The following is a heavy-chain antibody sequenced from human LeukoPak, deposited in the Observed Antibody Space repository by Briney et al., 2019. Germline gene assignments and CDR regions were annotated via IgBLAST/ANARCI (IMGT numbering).Heavy chain of an antibody. Sequence: GGSLRLSCATSGFTFSSSAMSWVRQPPGKGLAWVSTISGSGGGTYYADSVKGRFTISRDNAKNSLYLQMNSLRAEDTALYYCARGYGPGSYYYDYWGQGTLVTVSS. CDR2: ISGSGGGT. V-gene: IGHV3-23*01. J-gene: IGHJ4*02. CDR1: GFTFSSSA. D-gene: IGHD3-10*01. CDR3: ARGYGPGSYYYDY.